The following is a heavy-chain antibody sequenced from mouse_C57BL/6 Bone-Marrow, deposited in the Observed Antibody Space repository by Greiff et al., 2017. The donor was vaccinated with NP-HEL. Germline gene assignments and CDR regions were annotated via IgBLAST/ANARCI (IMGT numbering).Heavy chain of an antibody. V-gene: IGHV7-3*01. CDR2: IRNKANGYTT. CDR1: GFTFTDYY. D-gene: IGHD2-3*01. Sequence: EVQVVESGGGLVQPGGSLSLSCAASGFTFTDYYMSWVRQPPGKALEWLGFIRNKANGYTTEYSASVKGRFTISRDNSQSILYLQMNALRAEDSATYYCARYNDGYYGFDYWGQGTTLTVSS. J-gene: IGHJ2*01. CDR3: ARYNDGYYGFDY.